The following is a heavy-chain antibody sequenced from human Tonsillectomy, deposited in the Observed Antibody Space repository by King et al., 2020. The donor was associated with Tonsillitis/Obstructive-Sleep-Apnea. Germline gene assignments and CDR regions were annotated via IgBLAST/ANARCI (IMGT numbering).Heavy chain of an antibody. CDR1: GFSLSTSGVG. J-gene: IGHJ4*02. Sequence: TLKESGPTLVKPTQTLTLTCTFSGFSLSTSGVGVGWIRQPPGQALEWLALIYWDDDKRYSPSLKSRLTITKDTSKNQVVLTMTNMDPVDTATYYCAHRPPAADPFDYWGQGTLVTVSS. V-gene: IGHV2-5*02. CDR2: IYWDDDK. D-gene: IGHD6-13*01. CDR3: AHRPPAADPFDY.